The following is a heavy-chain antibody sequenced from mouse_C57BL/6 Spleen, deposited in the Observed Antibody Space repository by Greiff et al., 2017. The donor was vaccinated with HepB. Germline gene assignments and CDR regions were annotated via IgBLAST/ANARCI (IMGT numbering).Heavy chain of an antibody. CDR1: GYTFTSYW. CDR3: ARKREENWDGGGWYFDV. Sequence: VQLQQPGAELVKPGASVKMSCKASGYTFTSYWITWVKQRPGQGLEWIGDIYPGSGSTNYNEKFKSKATLTVDTSSSTAYMQLSSLTSEDSAVYYCARKREENWDGGGWYFDVWGTGTTVTVSS. D-gene: IGHD4-1*01. CDR2: IYPGSGST. J-gene: IGHJ1*03. V-gene: IGHV1-55*01.